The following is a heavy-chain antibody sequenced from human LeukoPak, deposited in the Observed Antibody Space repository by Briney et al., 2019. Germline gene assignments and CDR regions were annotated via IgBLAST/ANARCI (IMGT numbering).Heavy chain of an antibody. CDR1: GYTFTSYA. CDR3: AKGPVLLDV. Sequence: ASVKVSCKASGYTFTSYAMHWVRQAPGQGLEWMGRINPNSGGTNYAQKFQGRVTMTRDTSISTAYMELSRLRSDDTAVYYCAKGPVLLDVWGQGTTVTVSS. V-gene: IGHV1-2*06. J-gene: IGHJ6*02. CDR2: INPNSGGT.